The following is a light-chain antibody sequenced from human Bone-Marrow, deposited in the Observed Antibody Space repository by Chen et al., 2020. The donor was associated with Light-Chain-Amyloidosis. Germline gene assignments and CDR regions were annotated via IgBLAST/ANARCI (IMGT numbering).Light chain of an antibody. CDR2: VDS. Sequence: SYVLTQPSSVSVAPGQTATIACGGNNIGSTSVHWYQQTPGQAPLRVVYVDSDRPSGIPERLSGSKSGHTATLTISRVGAGDEADYYCQVWDRSSDRPVFGGGTKLTVL. CDR3: QVWDRSSDRPV. CDR1: NIGSTS. J-gene: IGLJ3*02. V-gene: IGLV3-21*02.